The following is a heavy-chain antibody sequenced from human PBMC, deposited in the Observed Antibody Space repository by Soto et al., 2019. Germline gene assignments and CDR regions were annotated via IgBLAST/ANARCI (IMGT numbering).Heavy chain of an antibody. J-gene: IGHJ2*01. V-gene: IGHV4-39*01. Sequence: ASETLSLTCTVSGDSIGKSKYYWGWIRQPPGEGLEWIGSVFYNGNTYHSPSLKSRVTMSVDTSNNQFSLRMSSVTAADTSVYYCAKHPYNPLVRPFRHFDLWGRGTLVTVS. CDR3: AKHPYNPLVRPFRHFDL. CDR2: VFYNGNT. D-gene: IGHD3-22*01. CDR1: GDSIGKSKYY.